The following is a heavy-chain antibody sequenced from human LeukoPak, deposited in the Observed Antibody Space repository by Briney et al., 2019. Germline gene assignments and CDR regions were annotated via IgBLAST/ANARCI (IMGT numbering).Heavy chain of an antibody. Sequence: ASVKVSCKASGYTFTDYAMNWVRQAPGQGLEWMGWIHPNTGNPTYAQGFTGRFVFSLDTSVGTTYLHISSLKAEDTAVYYCARAYQSLGGLSLPDHWGQGTLVTVSS. CDR3: ARAYQSLGGLSLPDH. D-gene: IGHD3-16*02. CDR1: GYTFTDYA. J-gene: IGHJ5*02. V-gene: IGHV7-4-1*02. CDR2: IHPNTGNP.